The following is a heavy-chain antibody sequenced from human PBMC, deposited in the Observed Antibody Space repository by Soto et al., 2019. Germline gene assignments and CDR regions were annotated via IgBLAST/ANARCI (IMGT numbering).Heavy chain of an antibody. CDR1: GGSISSGGYY. J-gene: IGHJ4*02. V-gene: IGHV4-31*03. CDR3: ARGYCSSTSCYDY. CDR2: IYYSGST. Sequence: QVQLQESGPGLVKPSQTLSLTCTVSGGSISSGGYYWSWIRQRPGKGLEWIGYIYYSGSTYYNPSLKSRVTISVDTSKNQFSLKLSSVTAADTAVYYFARGYCSSTSCYDYWGQGTLVTVSS. D-gene: IGHD2-2*01.